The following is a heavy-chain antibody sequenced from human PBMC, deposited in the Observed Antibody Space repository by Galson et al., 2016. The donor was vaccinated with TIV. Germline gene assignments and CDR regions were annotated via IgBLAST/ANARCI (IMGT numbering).Heavy chain of an antibody. CDR3: TKARGYGYGSPRDYYYGMDV. CDR2: ISSNSLSK. D-gene: IGHD5-18*01. J-gene: IGHJ6*02. V-gene: IGHV3-9*01. Sequence: SLRLSCATSGFTVGDYGMHWVRQAPGKGLEWVSGISSNSLSKGYTDSVKGRFTISRDNAKNSLYLHMNNLRPEDTALYYCTKARGYGYGSPRDYYYGMDVWGQGTTVTVSS. CDR1: GFTVGDYG.